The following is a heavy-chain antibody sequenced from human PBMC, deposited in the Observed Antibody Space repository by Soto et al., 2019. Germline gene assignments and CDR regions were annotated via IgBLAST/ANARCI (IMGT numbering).Heavy chain of an antibody. V-gene: IGHV4-39*01. Sequence: SETLSLTCTVSGGSISSSSYYWGWIRQPPGKGLEWIGSIYYSGSTYYNPSLKSRVTISVDTSKIQFSLKLSSVTAADTAVYYCARQLYCSSTSCAYYYYYYYMDVWGKGTTVTVSS. CDR3: ARQLYCSSTSCAYYYYYYYMDV. J-gene: IGHJ6*03. CDR1: GGSISSSSYY. CDR2: IYYSGST. D-gene: IGHD2-2*01.